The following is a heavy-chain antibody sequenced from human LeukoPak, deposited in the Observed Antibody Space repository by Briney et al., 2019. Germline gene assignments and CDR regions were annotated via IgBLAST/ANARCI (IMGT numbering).Heavy chain of an antibody. CDR3: ARDGNFWSGYYYYYYMDV. CDR1: GFTFSSYA. D-gene: IGHD3-3*01. J-gene: IGHJ6*03. CDR2: ISYDGSNK. Sequence: GGSLRLSCAASGFTFSSYAMHWVRQAPGKGLEWVAVISYDGSNKYYADSVKGRFTISRDNSKNTLYLQMNSLRAEDTAVHYCARDGNFWSGYYYYYYMDVWGKGTTVTVSS. V-gene: IGHV3-30*04.